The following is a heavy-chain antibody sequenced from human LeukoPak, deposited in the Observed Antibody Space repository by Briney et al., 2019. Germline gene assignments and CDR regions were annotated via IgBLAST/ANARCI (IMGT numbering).Heavy chain of an antibody. CDR3: ARYYGSGSFDY. CDR1: GFSLSNARRG. Sequence: ESGPTLVNPTETLTLTCTVSGFSLSNARRGVSWIRQLPGKALEWLAHIFSNDEKSYSTSLKSRLTISKDTSKSQVVLTMTNMDPVDTATYYCARYYGSGSFDYWGQGTLVTVSS. J-gene: IGHJ4*02. D-gene: IGHD3-10*01. V-gene: IGHV2-26*01. CDR2: IFSNDEK.